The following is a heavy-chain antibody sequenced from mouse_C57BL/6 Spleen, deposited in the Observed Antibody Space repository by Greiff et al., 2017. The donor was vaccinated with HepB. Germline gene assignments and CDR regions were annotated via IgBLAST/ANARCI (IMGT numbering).Heavy chain of an antibody. Sequence: EVQRVESGGGLVQPGGSLSLSCAASGFTFTDYYMSWVRQPPGKALEWLGFIRNKANGYTTEYSASVKGRFTISRDNSQSILYLQMNALRAEDSATYYCARPSNWDELWYFDVWGTGTTVTVSS. D-gene: IGHD4-1*01. V-gene: IGHV7-3*01. CDR1: GFTFTDYY. CDR3: ARPSNWDELWYFDV. CDR2: IRNKANGYTT. J-gene: IGHJ1*03.